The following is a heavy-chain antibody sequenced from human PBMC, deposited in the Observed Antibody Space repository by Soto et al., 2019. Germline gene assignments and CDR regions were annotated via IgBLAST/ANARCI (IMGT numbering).Heavy chain of an antibody. D-gene: IGHD3-3*01. V-gene: IGHV4-61*01. Sequence: SETLSLTCTVSGGSVSNGSYYWSWIRQPPGKGLEWIGYMYYSGSTNYNPSLKSRVTISLDTSKNQFSLKLSSVTAADTAVYFCARTRAFWGGNDAFDIWGQGTMVTVSS. CDR2: MYYSGST. J-gene: IGHJ3*02. CDR3: ARTRAFWGGNDAFDI. CDR1: GGSVSNGSYY.